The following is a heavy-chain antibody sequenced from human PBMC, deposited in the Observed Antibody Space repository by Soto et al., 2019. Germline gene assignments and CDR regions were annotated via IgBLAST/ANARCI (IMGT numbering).Heavy chain of an antibody. Sequence: GGSLRLSCAASGFTFSSYAMSWVRQAPGKGLEWVSAISGSGGSTYYADSVKGRFTISRDNSKNTLYLQMNSLRADDTAVYYCAKDMYYDILTGYDLWGQGTLVTVSS. D-gene: IGHD3-9*01. J-gene: IGHJ5*02. V-gene: IGHV3-23*01. CDR1: GFTFSSYA. CDR3: AKDMYYDILTGYDL. CDR2: ISGSGGST.